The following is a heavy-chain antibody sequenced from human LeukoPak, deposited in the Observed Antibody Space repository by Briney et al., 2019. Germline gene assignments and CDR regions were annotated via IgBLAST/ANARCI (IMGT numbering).Heavy chain of an antibody. D-gene: IGHD2-15*01. V-gene: IGHV3-21*01. J-gene: IGHJ3*02. CDR1: GFTFSSYS. CDR3: ARSTPGSAFDI. CDR2: ISSSSSYI. Sequence: GRSLRLSCAASGFTFSSYSMNWVRQAPGKGLEWVPSISSSSSYIYYADSVKGRFTISRDNAKNSLYLQMNSLRAEDTAVYYCARSTPGSAFDIWGQGTMVTVSS.